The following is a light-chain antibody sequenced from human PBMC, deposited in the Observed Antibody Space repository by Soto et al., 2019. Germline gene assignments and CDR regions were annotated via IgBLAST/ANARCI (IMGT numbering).Light chain of an antibody. CDR1: QDIRND. CDR3: QQYNNWPPIT. V-gene: IGKV1-6*01. CDR2: AAS. J-gene: IGKJ5*01. Sequence: AIQMTQSPSSLSASVGDRVTITCRASQDIRNDLNWYQQKPGKAPEFLIYAASRLQSGVPSRFSGAGSGTDFTLTISSLQPEDFAVYYCQQYNNWPPITFGQGTRLEIK.